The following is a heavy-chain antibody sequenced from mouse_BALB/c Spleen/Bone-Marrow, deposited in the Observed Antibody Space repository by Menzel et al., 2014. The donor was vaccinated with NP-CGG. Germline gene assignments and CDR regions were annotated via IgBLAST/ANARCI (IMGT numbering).Heavy chain of an antibody. Sequence: AQLQQSGAELARPGAPVKMSCKASGYTFTTYTMHWVKQRPGQGLEWIGYINPSSGYTNYNQKFKDKATLTADKSSSTAYMQLSSLTSEDSAVYFCAKRDIYYGYDGNAIDCWGQGTSVAVSS. D-gene: IGHD2-2*01. V-gene: IGHV1-4*01. CDR2: INPSSGYT. CDR3: AKRDIYYGYDGNAIDC. CDR1: GYTFTTYT. J-gene: IGHJ4*01.